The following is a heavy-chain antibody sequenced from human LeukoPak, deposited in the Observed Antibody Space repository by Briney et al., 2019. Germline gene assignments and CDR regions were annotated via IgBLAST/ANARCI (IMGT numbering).Heavy chain of an antibody. CDR2: ISAYNGNT. Sequence: ASVKVSCKASGYTFTSYGISWVRQAPGQGGEGMGWISAYNGNTNYAQKLQGRVTMTTATSTSTAYMELRSLRSDDTAVYYCARFGGWLLGYYCYGMDVWGQGTTVTVSS. CDR3: ARFGGWLLGYYCYGMDV. D-gene: IGHD3-9*01. V-gene: IGHV1-18*01. J-gene: IGHJ6*02. CDR1: GYTFTSYG.